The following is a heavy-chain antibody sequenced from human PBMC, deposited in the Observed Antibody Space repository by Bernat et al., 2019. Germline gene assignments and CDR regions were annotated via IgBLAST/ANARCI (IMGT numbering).Heavy chain of an antibody. J-gene: IGHJ5*02. D-gene: IGHD3-16*01. CDR1: GYTFTSYT. CDR3: AREGFMITFAGVKPFDP. Sequence: QVQLVQSGAEVKKPGASVKVSCKASGYTFTSYTIHWVRQAPGQGLEWMGWINAGNGNTKYSQRFQGRVTITRDISAGAAYMELSSLRSEDTAVYYCAREGFMITFAGVKPFDPWGQGTLVTVSS. V-gene: IGHV1-3*01. CDR2: INAGNGNT.